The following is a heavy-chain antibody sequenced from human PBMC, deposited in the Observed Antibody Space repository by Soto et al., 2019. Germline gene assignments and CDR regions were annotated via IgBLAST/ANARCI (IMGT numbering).Heavy chain of an antibody. Sequence: GGSLRLSCAASGVTFSGSAMHWVRQASGKGLEWVGRIRSKGDNYATSYAASVKGRFTISRDDSKNTAYLQMDSLKTDDTAVYYCTERGEYDNRVFDYWSQGTLVTVSS. D-gene: IGHD3-22*01. CDR3: TERGEYDNRVFDY. CDR2: IRSKGDNYAT. J-gene: IGHJ4*02. CDR1: GVTFSGSA. V-gene: IGHV3-73*01.